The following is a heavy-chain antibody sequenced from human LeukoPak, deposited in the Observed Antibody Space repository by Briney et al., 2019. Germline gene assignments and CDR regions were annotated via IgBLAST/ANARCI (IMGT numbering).Heavy chain of an antibody. J-gene: IGHJ6*02. D-gene: IGHD2-2*01. CDR2: FYPEDGET. V-gene: IGHV1-24*01. Sequence: GASVKVSCKVSGYTLTELSMHWVRQAPGKGLEWMGGFYPEDGETIYAQKFQGRVTMTEDTSTDTAYMELSSLRSEDTAVYYCATSEPVVPAAIGYYYGMDVWGQGTTVTVSS. CDR1: GYTLTELS. CDR3: ATSEPVVPAAIGYYYGMDV.